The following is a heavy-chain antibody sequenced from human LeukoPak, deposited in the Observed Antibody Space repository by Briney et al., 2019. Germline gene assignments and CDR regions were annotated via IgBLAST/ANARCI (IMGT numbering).Heavy chain of an antibody. CDR1: GYSFTSYW. CDR3: ARHPSYYDSSGYYKDYYMDV. CDR2: IYPGDSDT. Sequence: WESLKISCKGSGYSFTSYWIGWVRQMPGKGLEWMGIIYPGDSDTRYSPSFQGQVTISADKSISTAYLQWNSLKASDTAMYYCARHPSYYDSSGYYKDYYMDVWGKGTTVTVSS. D-gene: IGHD3-22*01. V-gene: IGHV5-51*01. J-gene: IGHJ6*03.